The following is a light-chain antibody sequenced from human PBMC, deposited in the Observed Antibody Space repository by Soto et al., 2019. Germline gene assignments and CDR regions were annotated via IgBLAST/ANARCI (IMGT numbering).Light chain of an antibody. CDR2: GVS. V-gene: IGLV2-14*01. Sequence: QSVLTQPASVSGSPGQSVAISCTGTSSDVAAYNFVSWYQQHPGKAPKLMVFGVSNRPSGVSNRFSGSKSGNTASLTISGLQAEDEADYYCSSYTSGGNYVFGTGTKVTVL. J-gene: IGLJ1*01. CDR3: SSYTSGGNYV. CDR1: SSDVAAYNF.